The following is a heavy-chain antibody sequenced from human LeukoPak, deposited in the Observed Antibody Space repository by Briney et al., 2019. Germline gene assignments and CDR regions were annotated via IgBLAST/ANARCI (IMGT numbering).Heavy chain of an antibody. CDR3: ARGGSFYYGSASLEYSQH. Sequence: SETLSLTCAVSGGSFSGYYWSWIRQSPGKGLEWIAEINHSGSTNYNPSLKSRVTISVDTSKNQFSLRLTSVTAADTGLYYCARGGSFYYGSASLEYSQHWGQGTLVTVSS. J-gene: IGHJ1*01. CDR1: GGSFSGYY. V-gene: IGHV4-34*01. D-gene: IGHD3-10*01. CDR2: INHSGST.